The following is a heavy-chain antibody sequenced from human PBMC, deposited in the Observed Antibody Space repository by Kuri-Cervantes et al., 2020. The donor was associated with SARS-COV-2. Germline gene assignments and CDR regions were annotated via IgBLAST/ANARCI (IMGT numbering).Heavy chain of an antibody. Sequence: GSLRLSCTVSGGSISSSSYYWGWIRQPPGKGLEWIGSIYYSGSTYYNPSLKSRVTISVDTSKNQFSLKLSSVTAADTAVYYCARDGGLAAAGKFDYWGQGTLVTVSS. D-gene: IGHD6-13*01. CDR2: IYYSGST. V-gene: IGHV4-39*02. CDR1: GGSISSSSYY. CDR3: ARDGGLAAAGKFDY. J-gene: IGHJ4*02.